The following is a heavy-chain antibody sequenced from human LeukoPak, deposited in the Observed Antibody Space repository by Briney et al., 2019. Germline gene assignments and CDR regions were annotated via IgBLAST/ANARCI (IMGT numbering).Heavy chain of an antibody. V-gene: IGHV3-53*05. CDR3: ARGEGDAPQRFLEWLRLPVVDNWFDP. D-gene: IGHD3-3*01. J-gene: IGHJ5*02. CDR1: GLTVSSNS. Sequence: PGGSLRLSCAASGLTVSSNSMSWVRQAPGKGLEWVSFIYSGGSTYYADSVKGRFTISRDNSKNTLYLQMNSLRAEDTAVYYCARGEGDAPQRFLEWLRLPVVDNWFDPWGQGTLVTVSS. CDR2: IYSGGST.